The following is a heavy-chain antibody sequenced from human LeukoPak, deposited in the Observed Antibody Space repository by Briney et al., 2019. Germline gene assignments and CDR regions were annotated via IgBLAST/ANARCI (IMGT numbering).Heavy chain of an antibody. D-gene: IGHD1-26*01. J-gene: IGHJ4*02. CDR2: INQDGSEK. CDR1: GFTFSGFW. Sequence: GGSLRLSCAASGFTFSGFWMSWVRQAPGKGLEWVANINQDGSEKYYVDSVKGRFTISRDNAKSSLYLQMNSLRAEDTAMYYCAREQVGPEDWGQGTLVTVSS. V-gene: IGHV3-7*01. CDR3: AREQVGPED.